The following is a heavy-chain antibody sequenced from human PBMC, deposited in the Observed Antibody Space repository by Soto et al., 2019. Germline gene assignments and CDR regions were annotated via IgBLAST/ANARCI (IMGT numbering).Heavy chain of an antibody. V-gene: IGHV3-23*01. J-gene: IGHJ3*01. Sequence: EVQLLESGGGLVQPGGSLRLSCEASGFIFSNYAMSWVRQGPGKGLEWVSVIGGAAVSTDCADSVKGRCTVSRDDSKNPVYLHLDSRRDIHPAFYYCAKPSTITTAFYAPFDLGGQGTVVPLPS. D-gene: IGHD5-12*01. CDR1: GFIFSNYA. CDR2: IGGAAVST. CDR3: AKPSTITTAFYAPFDL.